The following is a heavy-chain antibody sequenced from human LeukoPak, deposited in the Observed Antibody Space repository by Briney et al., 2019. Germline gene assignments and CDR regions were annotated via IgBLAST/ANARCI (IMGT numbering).Heavy chain of an antibody. CDR2: IYYSGST. V-gene: IGHV4-59*08. J-gene: IGHJ4*02. CDR3: ASLGAGRGGGSSFDY. Sequence: SETLSLACTVSGGSISSYYWSWIRQPPGKGLEWIGYIYYSGSTNYNPSLKSRVTISVDTSKNQFSLKLSSVTAADTAVYYCASLGAGRGGGSSFDYWGQGTLVTVSS. CDR1: GGSISSYY. D-gene: IGHD2-15*01.